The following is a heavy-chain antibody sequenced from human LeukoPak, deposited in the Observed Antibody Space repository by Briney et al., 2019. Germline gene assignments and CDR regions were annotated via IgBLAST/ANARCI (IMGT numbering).Heavy chain of an antibody. CDR1: GFTFSDYY. CDR3: ARGTGTTAYFDY. D-gene: IGHD1-1*01. Sequence: GGSLILSCAASGFTFSDYYMSWVRQAPGKGLEWVSYISGSSGHTKYADSVKGRFTISRDNAKNSLYLQVNSLRAEDTAVYYCARGTGTTAYFDYWGQGTPVTVSS. V-gene: IGHV3-11*06. CDR2: ISGSSGHT. J-gene: IGHJ4*02.